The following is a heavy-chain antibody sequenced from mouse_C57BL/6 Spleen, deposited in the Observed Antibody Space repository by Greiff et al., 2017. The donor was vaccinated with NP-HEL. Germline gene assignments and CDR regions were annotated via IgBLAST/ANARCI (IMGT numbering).Heavy chain of an antibody. J-gene: IGHJ2*01. CDR3: ARKSEGSSYEGDYFDY. CDR1: GFSLTSYA. D-gene: IGHD1-1*01. V-gene: IGHV2-9-1*01. Sequence: QVQLKESGPGLVAPSQSLSITCTVSGFSLTSYAISWVRQPPGKGLEWLGVIWTGGGTNYNSALKSRLSISKDNSKSQVFLKMNSLQTDDTAMYYCARKSEGSSYEGDYFDYWGQGTTLTVSS. CDR2: IWTGGGT.